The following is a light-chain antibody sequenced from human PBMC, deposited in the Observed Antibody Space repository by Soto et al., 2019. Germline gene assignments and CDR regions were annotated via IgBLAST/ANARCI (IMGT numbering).Light chain of an antibody. V-gene: IGKV3-11*01. CDR1: QNVANY. Sequence: EIVLPQSPATLSLSPGERATLSCRASQNVANYLDWYQQKPGQAPRLLIYDASNRATGIPARFSGSGSGTDFTLTISSLEPEDFAVYYCQQYNNWPITFGQGTRLE. CDR2: DAS. CDR3: QQYNNWPIT. J-gene: IGKJ5*01.